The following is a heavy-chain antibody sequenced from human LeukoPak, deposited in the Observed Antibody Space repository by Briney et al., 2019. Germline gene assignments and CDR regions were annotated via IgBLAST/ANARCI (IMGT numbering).Heavy chain of an antibody. Sequence: PGGSLRLSCAASGFTVSSHYMTWARQAPGKGLEWVSVIYSDGSTYYADSVKGRFTISRDTSRNTLYLQMNSLRAEDTAVYYCARDRVTRGYSYGIPLYGMDVWGQGTTVTVSS. CDR2: IYSDGST. CDR1: GFTVSSHY. V-gene: IGHV3-53*01. D-gene: IGHD5-18*01. CDR3: ARDRVTRGYSYGIPLYGMDV. J-gene: IGHJ6*02.